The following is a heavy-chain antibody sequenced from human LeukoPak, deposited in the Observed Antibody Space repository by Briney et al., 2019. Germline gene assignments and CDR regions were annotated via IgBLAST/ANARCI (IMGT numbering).Heavy chain of an antibody. Sequence: SQTLSLTCAISGDSVSRNNAYWSWIRQSPSRGLEWLGRTYYRSKWFTDYAASVKSRISVNPDTSKNHYSLQLNSVTPEDTAIYHCARGRMMSGMDVWGQGTTVTVSS. CDR2: TYYRSKWFT. V-gene: IGHV6-1*01. D-gene: IGHD3-16*01. CDR3: ARGRMMSGMDV. J-gene: IGHJ6*02. CDR1: GDSVSRNNAY.